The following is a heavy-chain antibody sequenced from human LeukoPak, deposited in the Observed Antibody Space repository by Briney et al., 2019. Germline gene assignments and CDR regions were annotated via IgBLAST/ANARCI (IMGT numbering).Heavy chain of an antibody. D-gene: IGHD2-2*01. V-gene: IGHV4-59*11. CDR3: ARVVVVPAAIKGVWFDP. CDR1: GDSITSHY. CDR2: LHYRGNT. Sequence: SETLSLTCTVSGDSITSHYWSWIRQPPGKGLEWIGYLHYRGNTNHNSSLKSRMTISLDTSRNQFSLRLSSVTAADTAVYYCARVVVVPAAIKGVWFDPWGQGTLVTVSS. J-gene: IGHJ5*02.